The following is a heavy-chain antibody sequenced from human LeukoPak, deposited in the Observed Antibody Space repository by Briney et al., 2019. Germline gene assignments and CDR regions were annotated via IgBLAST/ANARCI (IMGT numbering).Heavy chain of an antibody. CDR2: LTGSGGST. J-gene: IGHJ3*02. Sequence: GGSLRLSCAASGFTVSSNYMSWVRPAPGKGLEWVSGLTGSGGSTYYADSVKARFIISRDNSKNTLSLQMNSLRAEDTAVYDCAKGPNFWLTPIAFAIWGQGTMVTVSS. CDR3: AKGPNFWLTPIAFAI. V-gene: IGHV3-23*01. D-gene: IGHD3-3*01. CDR1: GFTVSSNY.